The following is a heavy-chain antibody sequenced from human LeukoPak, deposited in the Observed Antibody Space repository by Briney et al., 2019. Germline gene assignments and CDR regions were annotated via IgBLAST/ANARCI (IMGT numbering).Heavy chain of an antibody. CDR2: ISAYNGNT. D-gene: IGHD4-17*01. Sequence: ASVKVSCKASGYTFTSYGISWVRQAPGQGLEWMGWISAYNGNTNYAQKLQGRVTMTTDTSTSTAYMELRGLRSDDTAVYYCASSPTTVVPPYYFDYWGQGTLVTVSS. J-gene: IGHJ4*02. CDR3: ASSPTTVVPPYYFDY. V-gene: IGHV1-18*01. CDR1: GYTFTSYG.